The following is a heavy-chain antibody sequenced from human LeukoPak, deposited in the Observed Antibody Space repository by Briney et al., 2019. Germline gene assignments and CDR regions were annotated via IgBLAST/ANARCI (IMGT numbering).Heavy chain of an antibody. Sequence: ASVKVSCKASGYTFTSYSISWVRQAPGQGLEWMGWISAYNGNTNYAQKLQGRVTMTTDTSTSTAYMELRSLRSDDTAVYYCARVEYYGSGSYYNPFFDYWGQGTLVTVSS. CDR1: GYTFTSYS. CDR3: ARVEYYGSGSYYNPFFDY. V-gene: IGHV1-18*01. J-gene: IGHJ4*02. D-gene: IGHD3-10*01. CDR2: ISAYNGNT.